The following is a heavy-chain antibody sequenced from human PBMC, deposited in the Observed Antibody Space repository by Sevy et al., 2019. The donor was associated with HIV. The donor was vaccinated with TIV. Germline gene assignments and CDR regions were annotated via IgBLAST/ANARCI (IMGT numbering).Heavy chain of an antibody. V-gene: IGHV3-30*04. CDR2: ISYDGSNK. D-gene: IGHD2-15*01. CDR1: GFTFSSYA. Sequence: GGSLRLSCAASGFTFSSYAMHWVRQAPGKGLEWVAVISYDGSNKYYGDSVKVRFTISSDNSKNTLYLQMNSLRAEDTAVYYCARDNVAEGSPYYGMDVWGQGTTVTVSS. J-gene: IGHJ6*02. CDR3: ARDNVAEGSPYYGMDV.